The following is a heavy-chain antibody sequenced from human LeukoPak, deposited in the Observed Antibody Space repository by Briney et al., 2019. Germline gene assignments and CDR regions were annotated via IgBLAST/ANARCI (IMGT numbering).Heavy chain of an antibody. J-gene: IGHJ3*02. CDR1: GFTFSSYG. Sequence: GSLRLSCAASGFTFSSYGMHRVRQAPGKGLEWVAFIRYDGSNKYYADSVKGRFTISRDNSKNTLYLQMNSLRAEDTAVYYCAKGAGDKYYYDSSGYRNWGAFDIWGQGTMVTVSS. V-gene: IGHV3-30*02. CDR2: IRYDGSNK. D-gene: IGHD3-22*01. CDR3: AKGAGDKYYYDSSGYRNWGAFDI.